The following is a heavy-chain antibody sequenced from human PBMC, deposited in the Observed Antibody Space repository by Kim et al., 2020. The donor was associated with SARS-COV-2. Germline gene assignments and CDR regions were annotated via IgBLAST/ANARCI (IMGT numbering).Heavy chain of an antibody. CDR1: GFTFSSYG. V-gene: IGHV3-33*01. D-gene: IGHD5-18*01. J-gene: IGHJ6*02. CDR3: ARNRIGAMVTRPVLGYYYDGTDA. CDR2: ICCDGSNK. Sequence: GGSLRLSCAASGFTFSSYGMHWVRQAPGKGLEWVAGICCDGSNKYYADSVKGRFTISRDNAKNTLYLQMNSLRAEDTAVYYCARNRIGAMVTRPVLGYYYDGTDACGEGTTGTAS.